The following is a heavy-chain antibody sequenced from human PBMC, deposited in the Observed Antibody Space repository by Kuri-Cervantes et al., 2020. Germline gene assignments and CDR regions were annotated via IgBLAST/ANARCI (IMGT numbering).Heavy chain of an antibody. V-gene: IGHV4-4*07. CDR3: ARGGTTLVDY. J-gene: IGHJ4*02. D-gene: IGHD2-2*01. CDR2: IYTGGNT. CDR1: GGSIGRFY. Sequence: GSLRLSCTVSGGSIGRFYWSWIRQPAGKALEWIGRIYTGGNTNYNPSLKSRVTMSVDNSRNQFSLELRSVTAAGTAVYYCARGGTTLVDYWGQGILVTVSS.